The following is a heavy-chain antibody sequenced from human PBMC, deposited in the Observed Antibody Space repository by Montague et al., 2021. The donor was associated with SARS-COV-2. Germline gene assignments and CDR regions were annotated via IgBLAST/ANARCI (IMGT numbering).Heavy chain of an antibody. Sequence: LRLSCAASGFSVDNSDMHWVRQSPGKGLEWIGYMSYSGSATYNPSLESRVAISRDTSKNQFSLTLIPATAADTAIYYCARTSDPSNFDSTGYYGAFDVWGQGTTVIVSS. V-gene: IGHV4-59*02. CDR3: ARTSDPSNFDSTGYYGAFDV. D-gene: IGHD3-22*01. J-gene: IGHJ3*01. CDR1: GFSVDNSD. CDR2: MSYSGSA.